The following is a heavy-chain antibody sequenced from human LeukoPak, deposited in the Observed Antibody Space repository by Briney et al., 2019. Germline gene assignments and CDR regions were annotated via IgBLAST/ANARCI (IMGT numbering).Heavy chain of an antibody. Sequence: GGSLRLSCAASGFTFSSYSMNWVRQAPGKGLEWVSYISSSSSTIYYADSVKGRFTISRDNAKNSLYLQMNSLRAEDTAVYYCARDYDILTGSPPGYWGQGTLVTVSS. D-gene: IGHD3-9*01. V-gene: IGHV3-48*04. J-gene: IGHJ4*02. CDR2: ISSSSSTI. CDR1: GFTFSSYS. CDR3: ARDYDILTGSPPGY.